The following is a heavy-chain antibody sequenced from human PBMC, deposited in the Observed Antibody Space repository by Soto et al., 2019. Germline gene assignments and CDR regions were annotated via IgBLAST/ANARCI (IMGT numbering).Heavy chain of an antibody. J-gene: IGHJ5*01. Sequence: PETLSLTCAVYGGAFSGHSWTWIRQSPGKGLEWIGDINHSGRVNYSPSLKSRVTISLDTSKNQFSLTLSAVTAADTAMYYCSTRAYDTNGYYRFDPWGQGTLVTVSS. D-gene: IGHD3-22*01. CDR2: INHSGRV. V-gene: IGHV4-34*01. CDR3: STRAYDTNGYYRFDP. CDR1: GGAFSGHS.